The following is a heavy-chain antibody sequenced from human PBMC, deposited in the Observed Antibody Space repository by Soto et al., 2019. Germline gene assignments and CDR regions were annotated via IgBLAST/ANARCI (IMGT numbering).Heavy chain of an antibody. D-gene: IGHD1-1*01. CDR3: ARGRYGDY. J-gene: IGHJ4*02. Sequence: QVHLVQSGAEVKKPGASVKVSCRASGYTFTSCGITWVRQAPGQGLEWMGWISAHNGNTDYAQELQGRVIVTRDTSTSTAYMELRSLISDDSAVYYCARGRYGDYWGQGALVTVSS. V-gene: IGHV1-18*01. CDR2: ISAHNGNT. CDR1: GYTFTSCG.